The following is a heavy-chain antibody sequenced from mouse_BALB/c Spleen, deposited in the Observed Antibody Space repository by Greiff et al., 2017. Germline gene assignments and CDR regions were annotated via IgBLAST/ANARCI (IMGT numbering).Heavy chain of an antibody. CDR1: GYSFTGYF. D-gene: IGHD1-1*01. J-gene: IGHJ2*01. V-gene: IGHV1-20*01. Sequence: EVQLQQSGPELVKPGASVKISCKASGYSFTGYFMNWVMQSHGKSLEWIGRINPYNGDTFYNQKFKGKATLTVDKSSSTAYMHLNSLTSEDSAVYYCARSITTVVGAPFDYWGQGTTLTVSS. CDR2: INPYNGDT. CDR3: ARSITTVVGAPFDY.